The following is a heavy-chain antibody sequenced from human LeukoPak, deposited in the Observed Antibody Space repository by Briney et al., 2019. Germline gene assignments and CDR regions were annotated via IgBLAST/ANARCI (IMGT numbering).Heavy chain of an antibody. V-gene: IGHV3-21*06. D-gene: IGHD3-3*01. Sequence: GRSLRPSCVASGSTFSRYSMNWVRQAPGEGLEWVSSISGSSSHIYYADSVKGRFTISRDNAKNLVYLQMSSLRAEDTAVYYCARPFWSGTGDYWGQGTLVTVSS. CDR2: ISGSSSHI. CDR1: GSTFSRYS. J-gene: IGHJ4*02. CDR3: ARPFWSGTGDY.